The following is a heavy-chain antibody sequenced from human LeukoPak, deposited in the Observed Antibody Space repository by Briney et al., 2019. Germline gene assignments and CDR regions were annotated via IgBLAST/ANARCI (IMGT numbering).Heavy chain of an antibody. Sequence: PSETLSLTCTVSGGSISSGDYYWSWIRQPPGKGLEWIGYIYYSGSTYYNPSLKSRVTISVDTSKNQFSLKLSSVTAADTAVYYCARGSRRGTGTSPGNYWGQGTLVTVSS. CDR2: IYYSGST. V-gene: IGHV4-30-4*01. J-gene: IGHJ4*02. CDR1: GGSISSGDYY. CDR3: ARGSRRGTGTSPGNY. D-gene: IGHD1/OR15-1a*01.